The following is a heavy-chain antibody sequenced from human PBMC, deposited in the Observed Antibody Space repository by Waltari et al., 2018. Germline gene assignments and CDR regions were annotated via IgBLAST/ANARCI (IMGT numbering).Heavy chain of an antibody. CDR2: IYSSGRS. J-gene: IGHJ4*02. Sequence: QVQLQESGPGLVKSSETLSLTCSASGVSIRSYYWRWVRHPAGKGLEWFGRIYSSGRSDYNPPPKSRVTMSVDTSKNPFSLKLPSVTAADTAVYYCARVGSGWYGGEFDYWGQGALVTVSS. D-gene: IGHD6-19*01. CDR1: GVSIRSYY. CDR3: ARVGSGWYGGEFDY. V-gene: IGHV4-4*07.